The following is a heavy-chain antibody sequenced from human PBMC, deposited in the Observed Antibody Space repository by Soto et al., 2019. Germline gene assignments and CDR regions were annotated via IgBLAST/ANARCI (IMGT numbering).Heavy chain of an antibody. V-gene: IGHV5-51*01. J-gene: IGHJ6*02. D-gene: IGHD3-9*01. CDR3: AREGGLRYFDWLPQSAYYYYGMDV. CDR2: IYPGDSDT. CDR1: GYTFTDYW. Sequence: PGESLKISCKGSGYTFTDYWIGWVRQLHGKGLEWMGIIYPGDSDTRYSPSFQGHVTITVDKSTSTAYLQWNSLRAEDTAVYYCAREGGLRYFDWLPQSAYYYYGMDVWGQGTTVTVSS.